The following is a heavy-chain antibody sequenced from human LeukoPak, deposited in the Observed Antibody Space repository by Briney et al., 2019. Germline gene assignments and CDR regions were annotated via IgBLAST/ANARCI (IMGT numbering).Heavy chain of an antibody. J-gene: IGHJ4*02. D-gene: IGHD1-26*01. CDR3: ARGGKWELPLDY. Sequence: SETLSLTCTVSVGSISSYHWSCIRHPPVQGLERIGYIYYSGSTNYNPSLKSRVTISVDTSKNQFSLKLSSVTAADTAVYYCARGGKWELPLDYWGQGTLVTVSS. V-gene: IGHV4-59*13. CDR1: VGSISSYH. CDR2: IYYSGST.